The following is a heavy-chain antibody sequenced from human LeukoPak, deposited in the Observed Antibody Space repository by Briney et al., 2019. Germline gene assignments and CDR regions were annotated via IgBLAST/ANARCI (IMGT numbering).Heavy chain of an antibody. J-gene: IGHJ4*02. Sequence: TGGSLRLSCAASGFTFSSYWMSWVRQAPGKGLEWVANIKQDGSEKYYVDPVKGRFTISRDNAKNSLYLQMNSLRAEDTAVYYCARAGRRYYDSSGYLPGYFDYWGQGTLVTVSS. V-gene: IGHV3-7*01. CDR3: ARAGRRYYDSSGYLPGYFDY. CDR1: GFTFSSYW. D-gene: IGHD3-22*01. CDR2: IKQDGSEK.